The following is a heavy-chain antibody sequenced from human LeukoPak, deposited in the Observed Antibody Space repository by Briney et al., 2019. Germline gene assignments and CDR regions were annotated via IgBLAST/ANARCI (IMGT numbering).Heavy chain of an antibody. V-gene: IGHV3-74*01. CDR3: GRELLRNYGMDV. CDR1: GFTFSSYA. Sequence: GGSLRLSCAASGFTFSSYAMSWVRQAPGKGLVWVSRINSDGSTTTYADSVKGRFTISRDNAKNTLYLQMNSLRAEDTAVYYCGRELLRNYGMDVWGQGTTVTVSS. CDR2: INSDGSTT. J-gene: IGHJ6*02. D-gene: IGHD1-26*01.